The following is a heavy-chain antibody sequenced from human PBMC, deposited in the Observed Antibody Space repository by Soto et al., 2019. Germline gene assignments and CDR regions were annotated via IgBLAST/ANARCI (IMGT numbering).Heavy chain of an antibody. V-gene: IGHV4-31*03. CDR1: DGSISSGGYY. J-gene: IGHJ5*02. CDR3: TRVHLPIRFDP. CDR2: IYYSGVT. Sequence: SETLSLTCTVSDGSISSGGYYWSWIRQHPGKGLEWIGNIYYSGVTYYNPSLRGRVTISVDTSKNQYSLTLYSVTAADTAVYYCTRVHLPIRFDPWGQGTLVTVSS. D-gene: IGHD2-21*01.